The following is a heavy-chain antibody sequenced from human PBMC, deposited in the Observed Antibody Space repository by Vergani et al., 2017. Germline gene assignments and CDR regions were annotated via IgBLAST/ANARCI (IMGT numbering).Heavy chain of an antibody. CDR3: VKDAGSYENFFDS. D-gene: IGHD1-26*01. V-gene: IGHV3-33*06. CDR1: GFTFSSYG. Sequence: QVQLVESGGGVVQPGRSLKLSCAASGFTFSSYGMHWVRQAPGKGLEWVAVIWYDGSNKYYADSVKGRFTISRDNSKNTLYLQMNSLRADDTATYYCVKDAGSYENFFDSWGQGTLVTVSS. J-gene: IGHJ4*02. CDR2: IWYDGSNK.